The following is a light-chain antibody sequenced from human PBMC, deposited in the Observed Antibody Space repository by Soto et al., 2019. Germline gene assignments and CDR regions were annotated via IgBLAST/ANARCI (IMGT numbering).Light chain of an antibody. Sequence: QSVLTQPPSASGTPGQRVTISCSGSSSHIGSNTVNWYQQLPGTTPKLLIYSNNQRPSGVPDRFSGSKSGTSASLAISGLQSEDEAHYYCAAWDDSLNGRVVFGGGTKLTVL. CDR3: AAWDDSLNGRVV. CDR1: SSHIGSNT. J-gene: IGLJ2*01. CDR2: SNN. V-gene: IGLV1-44*01.